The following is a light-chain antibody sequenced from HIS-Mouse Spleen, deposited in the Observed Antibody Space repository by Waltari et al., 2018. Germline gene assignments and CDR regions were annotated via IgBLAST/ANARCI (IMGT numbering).Light chain of an antibody. Sequence: SYELTQPPSVSVSPGQTARITCSGDALPKTYAYWYQQKSGQAPVLVIYEDSKRPSGSPERFAGSSSGKMATLNISGARVEDEADYYCYSTDSSGNHRVFGGGTKLTVL. J-gene: IGLJ2*01. CDR1: ALPKTY. V-gene: IGLV3-10*01. CDR3: YSTDSSGNHRV. CDR2: EDS.